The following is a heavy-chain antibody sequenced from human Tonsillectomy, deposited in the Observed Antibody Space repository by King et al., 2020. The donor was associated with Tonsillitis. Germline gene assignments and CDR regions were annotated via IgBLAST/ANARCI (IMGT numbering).Heavy chain of an antibody. CDR1: GFTFRSYG. V-gene: IGHV3-21*04. J-gene: IGHJ3*02. Sequence: VQLVESGGGLVMPGGSLGLSCAASGFTFRSYGMNWVRQAPGKGLEWVSSITSSSGFIYYADSVKGRFTISRDNAKSLVSLQMNGLSPEDTAVYYCARSDKPTGGRDWQQVAGYAFDIWGQGTMVSVSS. D-gene: IGHD6-13*01. CDR3: ARSDKPTGGRDWQQVAGYAFDI. CDR2: ITSSSGFI.